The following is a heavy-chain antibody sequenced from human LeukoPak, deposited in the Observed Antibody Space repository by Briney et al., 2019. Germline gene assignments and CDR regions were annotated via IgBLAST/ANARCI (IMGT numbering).Heavy chain of an antibody. CDR1: RFTFSTYA. CDR3: ARSLNY. Sequence: QPGGSLRLSCAASRFTFSTYAMGWVRQVPGKGLEWVSVIYSGGSTYYADSVKGRFTISRDNSKNTLYLQMNSLRAEDTAVYYCARSLNYWGQGTLVTVSS. V-gene: IGHV3-53*01. J-gene: IGHJ4*02. CDR2: IYSGGST.